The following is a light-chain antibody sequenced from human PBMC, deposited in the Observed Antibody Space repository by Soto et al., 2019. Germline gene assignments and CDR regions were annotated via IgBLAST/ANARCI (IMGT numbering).Light chain of an antibody. CDR2: GDN. Sequence: QSVLTQPPSVSGAPGQRVAVSRTGSSSSTGTEYDVHWYQQLPGTSPRPLIYGDNKRPSGVPDRFSGSKSGTSASLAITGLKPQDEANYYCQSYNSSLTTFGFGSGTKVTVL. V-gene: IGLV1-40*01. CDR3: QSYNSSLTTFG. J-gene: IGLJ1*01. CDR1: SSSTGTEYD.